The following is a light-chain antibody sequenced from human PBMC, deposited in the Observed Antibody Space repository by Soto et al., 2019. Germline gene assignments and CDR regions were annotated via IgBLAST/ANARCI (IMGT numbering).Light chain of an antibody. CDR2: EVS. CDR1: SSDVGGYNY. V-gene: IGLV2-14*01. J-gene: IGLJ2*01. Sequence: QSVLTQPASVSGSPGQSITISCTGTSSDVGGYNYVSWYQQHPGKAPKLMLYEVSHRPSGVSNRFSGPRSGNTASLTISGLQAEDEADYYCSSYTGSSTVLFGGGTKVTVL. CDR3: SSYTGSSTVL.